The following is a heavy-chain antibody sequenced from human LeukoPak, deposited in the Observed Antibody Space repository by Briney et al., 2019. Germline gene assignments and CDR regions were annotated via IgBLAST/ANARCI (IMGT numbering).Heavy chain of an antibody. CDR1: GLPFSSYA. CDR2: ISAGGGST. J-gene: IGHJ4*02. V-gene: IGHV3-23*01. CDR3: ARDYCSGGSCYLFDY. Sequence: QPGGSLRLSCAAPGLPFSSYAMNWVRQAPGKGLEWVSTISAGGGSTYYADSVKGRFTISRDDAKNTLDLQMNSLRAEDTALYYCARDYCSGGSCYLFDYWGQGTLVTVSS. D-gene: IGHD2-15*01.